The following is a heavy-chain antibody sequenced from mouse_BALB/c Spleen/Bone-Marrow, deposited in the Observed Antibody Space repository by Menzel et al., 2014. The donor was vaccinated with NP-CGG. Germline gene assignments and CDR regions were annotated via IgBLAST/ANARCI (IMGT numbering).Heavy chain of an antibody. D-gene: IGHD2-1*01. CDR1: GFTLSDFY. CDR2: SRNKVNDYTT. V-gene: IGHV7-1*02. Sequence: EVKLMESGGGLVQPGGSLRLSCATSGFTLSDFYMEWVRQPPGKRLEWIAASRNKVNDYTTEYSASVKGRFIVSRDTSQSILYLQMNALRAEDTAIYYCARAVYGNFDYWGQGTTLTVSS. J-gene: IGHJ2*01. CDR3: ARAVYGNFDY.